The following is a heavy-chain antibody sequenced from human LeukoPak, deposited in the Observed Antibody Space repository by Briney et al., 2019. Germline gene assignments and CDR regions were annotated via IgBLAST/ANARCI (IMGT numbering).Heavy chain of an antibody. V-gene: IGHV3-72*01. CDR2: IRRGSNSYTT. D-gene: IGHD3-16*01. Sequence: GGSLRLSCAASGFSFSDYILDGVRQAPGKGLERVCRIRRGSNSYTTEYAASVKGRFIISRDDSKNSLYLHMNSLQTEDTAVYHCTRDGGEGGNSAFDIWGQGTKVTVSS. J-gene: IGHJ3*02. CDR1: GFSFSDYI. CDR3: TRDGGEGGNSAFDI.